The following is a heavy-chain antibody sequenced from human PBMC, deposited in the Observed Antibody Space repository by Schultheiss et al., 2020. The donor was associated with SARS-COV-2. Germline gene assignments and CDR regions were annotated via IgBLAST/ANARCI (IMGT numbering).Heavy chain of an antibody. Sequence: SQTLSLTCTVSGGSISSYYWSWIRQPAGKGLEWIGRIYTSGSTNYNPSLESRVTISVDTSKNQFSLKLSSVTAADTAVYYCARDLRGVAAAGQYWGQGTLVTVSS. D-gene: IGHD6-13*01. CDR2: IYTSGST. CDR1: GGSISSYY. CDR3: ARDLRGVAAAGQY. J-gene: IGHJ4*02. V-gene: IGHV4-4*07.